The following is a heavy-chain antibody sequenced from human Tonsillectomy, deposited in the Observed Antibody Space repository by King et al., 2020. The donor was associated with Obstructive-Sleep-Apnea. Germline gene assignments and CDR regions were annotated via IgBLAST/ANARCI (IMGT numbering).Heavy chain of an antibody. V-gene: IGHV3-30*04. J-gene: IGHJ6*02. D-gene: IGHD2-2*01. CDR2: ISNDGNNK. Sequence: HVQLVESGGGVVQPGRSLRLSCAASGFTFSDHAIHWVRQAPGKGLEWVAVISNDGNNKYYAESVKGRFTISRDNSKNTLYLQMNSLRAEDTAVYFCARDRRYCSRTKCQNYYYGMDVWGQGTTVTVSS. CDR3: ARDRRYCSRTKCQNYYYGMDV. CDR1: GFTFSDHA.